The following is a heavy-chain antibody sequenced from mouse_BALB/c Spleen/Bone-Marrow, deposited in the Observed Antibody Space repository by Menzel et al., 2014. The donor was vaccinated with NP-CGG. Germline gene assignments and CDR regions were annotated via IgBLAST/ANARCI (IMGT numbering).Heavy chain of an antibody. D-gene: IGHD4-1*01. CDR2: IGAGGST. CDR3: ARDRGLGRFAY. J-gene: IGHJ3*01. Sequence: VKLMESGPGLVAPSQSLSITCTVSGFSLTSYGVHWVRQPPGKGLEWLGVIGAGGSTNYNSALMSRLSISKDNSKSQVFLKMNSLQTDDTAMSYCARDRGLGRFAYWGQGTLVTVSA. V-gene: IGHV2-9*02. CDR1: GFSLTSYG.